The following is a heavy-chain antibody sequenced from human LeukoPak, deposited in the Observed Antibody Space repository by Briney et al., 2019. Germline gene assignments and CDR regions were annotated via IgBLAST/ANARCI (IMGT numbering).Heavy chain of an antibody. J-gene: IGHJ4*02. V-gene: IGHV3-23*01. CDR2: ISSGGGFT. D-gene: IGHD2-8*01. CDR1: GFXFSTYA. CDR3: AKDLRIRAGVPDY. Sequence: GGSLRLSCAASGFXFSTYAVSWVRQAPGKGLEWGSTISSGGGFTYYSDSVKGRFTISRDSSKNTLCLQMNSLRAEDTAVYYCAKDLRIRAGVPDYWGQGTLVTVSS.